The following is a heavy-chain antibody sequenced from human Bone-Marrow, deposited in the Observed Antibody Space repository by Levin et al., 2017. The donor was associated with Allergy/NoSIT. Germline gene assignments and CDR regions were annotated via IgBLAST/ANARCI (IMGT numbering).Heavy chain of an antibody. D-gene: IGHD1-26*01. CDR2: ISYDGSNK. J-gene: IGHJ3*02. CDR3: AREGSIVGALARAFDI. V-gene: IGHV3-30-3*01. Sequence: GGSLRLSCAASGFTFSSYAMHWVRQAPGKGLEWVAVISYDGSNKYYADSVKGRFTISRDNSKNTLYLQMNSLRAEDTAVYYCAREGSIVGALARAFDIWGQGTMVTVSS. CDR1: GFTFSSYA.